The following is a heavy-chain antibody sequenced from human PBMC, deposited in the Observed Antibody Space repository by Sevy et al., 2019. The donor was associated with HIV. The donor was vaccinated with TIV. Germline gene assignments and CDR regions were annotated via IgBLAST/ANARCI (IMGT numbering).Heavy chain of an antibody. J-gene: IGHJ6*02. D-gene: IGHD2-15*01. CDR1: GFTFSTYT. CDR3: AKGDRTFYGLDV. CDR2: ISGSAGST. Sequence: GGSLRLSCAASGFTFSTYTMSWVRQAPGKGLEWVSAISGSAGSTYYADLVKGRFTISRDISKKTLYLQMNSLRAEDMAVYYCAKGDRTFYGLDVWGQGTTVTVSS. V-gene: IGHV3-23*01.